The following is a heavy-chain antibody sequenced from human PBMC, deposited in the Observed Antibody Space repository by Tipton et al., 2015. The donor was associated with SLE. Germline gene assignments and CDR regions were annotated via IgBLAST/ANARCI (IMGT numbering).Heavy chain of an antibody. V-gene: IGHV4-34*01. Sequence: LRLSCAVYGGSFSGYYWSWIRQPPGKGLEWIGEINHSGSTNYNPSLKSRVTISVDTSKNQFSLKLSSVTAADTAVYYCARGLTGAAAVFYDSSGPPAYFDYWGQGTLVTVSS. CDR1: GGSFSGYY. J-gene: IGHJ4*02. CDR2: INHSGST. CDR3: ARGLTGAAAVFYDSSGPPAYFDY. D-gene: IGHD3-22*01.